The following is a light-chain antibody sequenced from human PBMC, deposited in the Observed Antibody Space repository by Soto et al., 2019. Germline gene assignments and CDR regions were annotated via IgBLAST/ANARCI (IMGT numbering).Light chain of an antibody. CDR1: SSDVGSHNL. Sequence: QSALTQPASVSGSPGQSITISCTGTSSDVGSHNLVSWYQQHPGKAPKLMIYEVSKRPSGVSNRFSGSKSGNTASLTISGLQAEDEADYYCCSYAGSSTFLVVFGGGTKLTVL. J-gene: IGLJ2*01. CDR2: EVS. V-gene: IGLV2-23*02. CDR3: CSYAGSSTFLVV.